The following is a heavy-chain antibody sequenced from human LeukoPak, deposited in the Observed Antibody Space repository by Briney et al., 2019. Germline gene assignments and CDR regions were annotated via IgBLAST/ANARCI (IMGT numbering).Heavy chain of an antibody. J-gene: IGHJ4*02. CDR2: IYTSGST. V-gene: IGHV4-4*09. CDR3: ARHKYSSSPTGN. CDR1: GGSISSYY. D-gene: IGHD6-13*01. Sequence: SETLSLTCTVSGGSISSYYWSWIRRPPGKGLEWIGYIYTSGSTNYNPSLKSRVTISVDTSKNQFSLKLSSVTAADTAVYYCARHKYSSSPTGNWGQGTLVTVSS.